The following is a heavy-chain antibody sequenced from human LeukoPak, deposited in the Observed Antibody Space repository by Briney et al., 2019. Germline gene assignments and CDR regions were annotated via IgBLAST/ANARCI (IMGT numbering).Heavy chain of an antibody. Sequence: SETLSLTCTVSGYSISSSYYWGWIRQPPGKGLEWIGSIYYSGSTYYNPSLKSRVTISVDTSKNQFSLKPSSVTAADTAVYYCARGTGDPPHFDYWGQGTLVTVSS. CDR2: IYYSGST. CDR1: GYSISSSYY. V-gene: IGHV4-38-2*02. D-gene: IGHD7-27*01. CDR3: ARGTGDPPHFDY. J-gene: IGHJ4*02.